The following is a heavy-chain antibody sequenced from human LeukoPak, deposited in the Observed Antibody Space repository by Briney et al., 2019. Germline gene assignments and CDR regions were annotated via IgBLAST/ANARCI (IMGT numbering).Heavy chain of an antibody. CDR2: IYYSGST. V-gene: IGHV4-59*04. CDR1: GGSISSYY. CDR3: ARQVAGSGWGVGGWYFDL. J-gene: IGHJ2*01. Sequence: KPSETLSLTCTVSGGSISSYYWSWIRQPPGKGLEWIGTIYYSGSTYYNPSLKSRVTISVDTSKNQFSLKLSSVTAADTAVCYCARQVAGSGWGVGGWYFDLWGRGTLVTVSS. D-gene: IGHD6-19*01.